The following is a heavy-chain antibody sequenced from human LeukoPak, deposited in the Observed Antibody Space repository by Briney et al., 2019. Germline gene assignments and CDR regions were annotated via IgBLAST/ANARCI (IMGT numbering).Heavy chain of an antibody. V-gene: IGHV1-2*02. J-gene: IGHJ4*02. CDR1: GYTFTGYY. Sequence: ASVKVSCKASGYTFTGYYIHWVRQAPGQGLEWMGWINPNSGGTNYARKFQGRVTMTRDTSISTAYMELSRLRSDDTAVYYCARGRRDAYFDYWGQGTLVTVSS. CDR2: INPNSGGT. CDR3: ARGRRDAYFDY.